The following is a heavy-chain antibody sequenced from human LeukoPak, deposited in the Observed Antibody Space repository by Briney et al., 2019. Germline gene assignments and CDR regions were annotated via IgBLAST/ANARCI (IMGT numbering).Heavy chain of an antibody. J-gene: IGHJ4*02. CDR1: GYSFTSYW. CDR2: IYPGDSDT. D-gene: IGHD2-2*01. CDR3: ARQRSPYCSSTSCYSYYFDY. Sequence: ESLKISCKGSGYSFTSYWIGWVRQLPGKGLEWMGIIYPGDSDTRYSPSFQGQVTISADKSISTAYLQWSSLKASDTAMYYCARQRSPYCSSTSCYSYYFDYWGQGTLVTVSS. V-gene: IGHV5-51*01.